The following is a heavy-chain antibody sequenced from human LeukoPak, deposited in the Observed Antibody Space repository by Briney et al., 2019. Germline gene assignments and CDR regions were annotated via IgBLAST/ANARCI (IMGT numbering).Heavy chain of an antibody. CDR1: GYSFTSYW. Sequence: GESLKISCKGSGYSFTSYWIGWVRQMPGKGLEWMGIIYPGDSDTRYSPSFQGQVTISADKSISTAYLQWSSLKASDTAMYYCARKLYGSGSYYQRRAGYFDYWGQGTLVTVSS. CDR2: IYPGDSDT. CDR3: ARKLYGSGSYYQRRAGYFDY. D-gene: IGHD3-10*01. V-gene: IGHV5-51*01. J-gene: IGHJ4*02.